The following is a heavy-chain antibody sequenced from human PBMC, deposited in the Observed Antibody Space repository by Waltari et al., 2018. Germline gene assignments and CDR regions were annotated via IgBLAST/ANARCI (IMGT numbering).Heavy chain of an antibody. CDR3: ARGPRDKWLGRYSGEYFHH. J-gene: IGHJ1*01. CDR1: GASLSDYF. CDR2: NSLKDVT. Sequence: QVQLQQWGATLLKPSETLSLTCAVYGASLSDYFWTWIRQSPGKGLEWFGENSLKDVTYYNPSLESRVSVHLDTSKNQFDLRLESVTAADTAIYYCARGPRDKWLGRYSGEYFHHWGPGTLVSVSA. D-gene: IGHD6-19*01. V-gene: IGHV4-34*02.